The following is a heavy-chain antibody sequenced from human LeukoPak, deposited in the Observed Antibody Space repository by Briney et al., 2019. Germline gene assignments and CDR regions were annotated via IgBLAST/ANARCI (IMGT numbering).Heavy chain of an antibody. D-gene: IGHD6-19*01. V-gene: IGHV4-30-2*01. Sequence: SQTLSLTCAVSGGSISSGGYSWSWIRQPPGKGLEWIGYIYHSGSTYYNPSLKSRVTISVGRSKNQFSLKLSSVTAADTAVYYCARVYSSGWYYFDYWGQGTLVTVSS. CDR2: IYHSGST. J-gene: IGHJ4*02. CDR1: GGSISSGGYS. CDR3: ARVYSSGWYYFDY.